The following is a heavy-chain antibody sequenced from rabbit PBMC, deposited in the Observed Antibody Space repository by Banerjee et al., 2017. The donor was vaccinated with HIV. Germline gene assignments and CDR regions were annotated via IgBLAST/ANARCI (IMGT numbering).Heavy chain of an antibody. Sequence: QEQLEESGGGLVQPEGSLTLTCTASGFSFSNKYVMCWVRQAPGKGLEWIGCIYTDSGSTYYANWAKGRFTISETSSTTVTLRMTSLTAADTATHFCARGGSAAAFNLWGPGTLVTVS. J-gene: IGHJ4*01. V-gene: IGHV1S45*01. CDR2: IYTDSGST. CDR3: ARGGSAAAFNL. D-gene: IGHD4-2*01. CDR1: GFSFSNKYV.